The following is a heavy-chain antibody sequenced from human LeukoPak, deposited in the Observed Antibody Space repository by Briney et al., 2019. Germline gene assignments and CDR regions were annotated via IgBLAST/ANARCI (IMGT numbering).Heavy chain of an antibody. D-gene: IGHD6-6*01. CDR3: AKDVDAVAAPFNGWFDP. CDR1: GYSFTVYF. CDR2: INPNNGGT. J-gene: IGHJ5*02. V-gene: IGHV1-2*06. Sequence: ASVKVSCKASGYSFTVYFVHWVRQAPGQGLEWMGLINPNNGGTHYSKKFQGRVTMTRDTSITTAYMELSRLTSDDTAVYYCAKDVDAVAAPFNGWFDPWGQGTLVTVSS.